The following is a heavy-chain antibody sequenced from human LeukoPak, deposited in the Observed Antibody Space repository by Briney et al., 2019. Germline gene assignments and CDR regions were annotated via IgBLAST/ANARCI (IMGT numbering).Heavy chain of an antibody. CDR3: ARRVRSADYRLDY. D-gene: IGHD4-11*01. CDR2: ISPSGNT. J-gene: IGHJ4*02. Sequence: SETLSLTCAVYGGSFTIYSWTWIRQPPGKSLEWVGEISPSGNTQYNPSLKSRVTISLDASKSQSYLKLNSVTAADTAVYYCARRVRSADYRLDYWGQGTLVTVSS. CDR1: GGSFTIYS. V-gene: IGHV4-34*01.